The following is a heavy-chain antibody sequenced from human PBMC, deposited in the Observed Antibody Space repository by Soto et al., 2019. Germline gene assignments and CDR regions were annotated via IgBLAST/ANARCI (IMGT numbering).Heavy chain of an antibody. J-gene: IGHJ3*02. V-gene: IGHV1-69*13. Sequence: SVKVSCKASGGTFSSYAISWVRQAPGQGLEWMGGIIPIFGTANYAQKFQGGVTITADESTSTAYMELSSLRSEDTAVYYCASLYSYGRTDAFDIWGQGTMVTVSS. D-gene: IGHD5-18*01. CDR2: IIPIFGTA. CDR3: ASLYSYGRTDAFDI. CDR1: GGTFSSYA.